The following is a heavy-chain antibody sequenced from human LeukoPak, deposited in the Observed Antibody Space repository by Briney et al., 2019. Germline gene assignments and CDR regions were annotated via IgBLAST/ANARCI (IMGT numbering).Heavy chain of an antibody. D-gene: IGHD4-17*01. CDR2: IRYDGSNK. Sequence: GGSLRLSCAASGFTFSSYGMSWVRQAPGKGLEWVAFIRYDGSNKYYADSVKGRFTISRDNSKNTLYLQMNSLRAEDTAVYYCAKGGDPTVTTFDYWGQGTLVTVSS. J-gene: IGHJ4*02. V-gene: IGHV3-30*02. CDR3: AKGGDPTVTTFDY. CDR1: GFTFSSYG.